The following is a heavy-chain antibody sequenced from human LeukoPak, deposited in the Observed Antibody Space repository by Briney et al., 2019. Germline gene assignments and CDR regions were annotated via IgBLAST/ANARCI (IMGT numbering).Heavy chain of an antibody. Sequence: SETLSLTCAVYGGSFSGYYWSWIRQPPGKGLEWIGEINHSGSTNYNPSLKSRVTISVDTSKNQFSLKLSSVTAADTAVYYCARGVGYCSSTSCYIPRFAHWGQGTLVTVSS. CDR2: INHSGST. CDR1: GGSFSGYY. J-gene: IGHJ5*02. CDR3: ARGVGYCSSTSCYIPRFAH. V-gene: IGHV4-34*01. D-gene: IGHD2-2*02.